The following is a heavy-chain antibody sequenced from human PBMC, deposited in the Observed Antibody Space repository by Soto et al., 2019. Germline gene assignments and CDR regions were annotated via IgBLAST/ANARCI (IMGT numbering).Heavy chain of an antibody. V-gene: IGHV1-69*12. CDR1: GGTFSSYA. Sequence: QVQLVQSGAEVKKPGSSVKVSCKASGGTFSSYAISWVRQAPGQGLEWMGGIIPIFGTANYAQKFQGRVTITAXXSXSXXYTELSSLRSEDTAVYYCARMYYYDSSGYFEYFQRWGQGTLVTVSS. D-gene: IGHD3-22*01. J-gene: IGHJ1*01. CDR2: IIPIFGTA. CDR3: ARMYYYDSSGYFEYFQR.